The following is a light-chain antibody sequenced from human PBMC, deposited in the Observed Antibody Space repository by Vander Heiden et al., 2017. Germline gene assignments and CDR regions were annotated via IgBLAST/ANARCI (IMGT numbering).Light chain of an antibody. Sequence: DIQLTQTPSSLSASVGDRSTIHYRPSQSIGNFLNWYQQKPGKDPNLLVHTGSSLQSGGPSRFSGSGCGTDFTLTISGLQPEDFATYYCQQNSSTSPYTFGQGTKLEIK. CDR3: QQNSSTSPYT. J-gene: IGKJ2*01. V-gene: IGKV1-39*01. CDR1: QSIGNF. CDR2: TGS.